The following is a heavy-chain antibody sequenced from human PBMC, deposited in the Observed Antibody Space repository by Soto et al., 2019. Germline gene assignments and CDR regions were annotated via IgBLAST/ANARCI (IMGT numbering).Heavy chain of an antibody. V-gene: IGHV1-69*06. J-gene: IGHJ6*02. CDR1: GGTFSNYA. CDR2: IIPIFGTA. CDR3: ASQSTYYSDSSRYFRYYGMDV. Sequence: SVKVSCKASGGTFSNYAISWVRQAPGQGLEWMGGIIPIFGTANYAQKFQGRVTITADKSTSTAYMELSSLRSEDTAVYYCASQSTYYSDSSRYFRYYGMDVWGQGTTVTVSS. D-gene: IGHD3-22*01.